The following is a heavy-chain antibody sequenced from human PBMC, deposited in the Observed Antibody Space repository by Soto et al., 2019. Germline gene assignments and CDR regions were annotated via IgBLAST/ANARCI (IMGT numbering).Heavy chain of an antibody. J-gene: IGHJ5*02. V-gene: IGHV4-59*08. Sequence: QVQLQESGPGLVKPSETLSLTCTVSGGSISSYYWSWIRQPPGKGLEWIGYIYYSGSTNYNPSLKIRVTISVDTSKNQFSLKLSSVTAADTAVYYCARTLRPHNWFDPWGQGTLVTVSS. CDR1: GGSISSYY. CDR2: IYYSGST. CDR3: ARTLRPHNWFDP.